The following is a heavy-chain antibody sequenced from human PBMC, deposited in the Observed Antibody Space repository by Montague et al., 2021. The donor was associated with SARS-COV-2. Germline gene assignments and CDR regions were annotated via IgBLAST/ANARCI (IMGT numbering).Heavy chain of an antibody. V-gene: IGHV4-34*01. CDR3: ARGSVVVAARQRYYFDY. CDR2: VNHSGNT. CDR1: GGSLSGDH. Sequence: SETLSLTCAVYGGSLSGDHWSWIRQPPGKGLEWIGEVNHSGNTNYNVSLKSRVTMSVNTSKSQFSLKVRSVTAADTAVYFCARGSVVVAARQRYYFDYWGQGTLVTVSS. J-gene: IGHJ4*02. D-gene: IGHD6-6*01.